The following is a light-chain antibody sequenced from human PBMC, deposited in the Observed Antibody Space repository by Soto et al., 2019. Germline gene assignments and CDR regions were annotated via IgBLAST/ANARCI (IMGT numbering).Light chain of an antibody. CDR1: QSFSSSY. Sequence: EIVLTQSPDTVSLSPGERATLSCRASQSFSSSYLAWYQQKPGQAPRLLIYAASSRATGIPDRFSGSKSGTYFTLTISRLEPQDSAVYYCQQYGSSPPYTFGQGTKLEIK. CDR2: AAS. CDR3: QQYGSSPPYT. J-gene: IGKJ2*01. V-gene: IGKV3-20*01.